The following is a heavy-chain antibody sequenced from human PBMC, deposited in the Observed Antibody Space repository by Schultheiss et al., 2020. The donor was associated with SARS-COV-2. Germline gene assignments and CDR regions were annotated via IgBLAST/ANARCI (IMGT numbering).Heavy chain of an antibody. Sequence: SETLSLTCTVSGGSISSGGYYWSWIRQHPGKGLEWIGYIYYSGSTYYNPSLKSRVTISVDQSENQFSLKLTSVTAADTAVYYCARVPRYCSGGSCRREAFDIWGQGTMVTVSS. J-gene: IGHJ3*02. CDR1: GGSISSGGYY. D-gene: IGHD2-15*01. V-gene: IGHV4-31*03. CDR2: IYYSGST. CDR3: ARVPRYCSGGSCRREAFDI.